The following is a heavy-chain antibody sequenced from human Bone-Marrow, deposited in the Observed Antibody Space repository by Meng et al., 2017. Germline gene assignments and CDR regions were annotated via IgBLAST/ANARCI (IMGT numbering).Heavy chain of an antibody. CDR1: GFTFSSYE. CDR3: ARDSSSPWFYGMDV. V-gene: IGHV3-48*03. CDR2: ISSSDDTI. Sequence: GESLKISCAASGFTFSSYEMNWVRQAPGKGLEWVSYISSSDDTIYYADSVRGRFTIPRENAKNSLYLQMNSLRAEDTAVYYCARDSSSPWFYGMDVWGQGTTVTVSS. D-gene: IGHD6-13*01. J-gene: IGHJ6*02.